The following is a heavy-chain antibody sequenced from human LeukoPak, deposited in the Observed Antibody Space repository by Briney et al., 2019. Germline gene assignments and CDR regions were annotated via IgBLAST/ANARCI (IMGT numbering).Heavy chain of an antibody. J-gene: IGHJ4*02. CDR1: GFTFSSYA. V-gene: IGHV3-23*01. CDR3: AKLRRTWNDSGARRDYLDY. Sequence: PGGSLRISCAASGFTFSSYAMSWVRQAPGKGLEWVSAISGSGGSTYYADSVKGRFTISRDNSKNTLYLQMNSLRAEDTAVYYCAKLRRTWNDSGARRDYLDYWGQGTLVTVSS. CDR2: ISGSGGST. D-gene: IGHD1-1*01.